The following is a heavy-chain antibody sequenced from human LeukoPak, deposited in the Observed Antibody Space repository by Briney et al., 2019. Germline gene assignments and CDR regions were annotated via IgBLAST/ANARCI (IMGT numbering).Heavy chain of an antibody. D-gene: IGHD2-2*01. J-gene: IGHJ4*02. V-gene: IGHV3-7*01. Sequence: PGGSLRLSRAASGFTFSSSWMSWVRQAPGKGLEWVANIIQDGSAQYYVDSVKGRFTISRDNADNSLYLQMNSLRAEDTAVYYCAIDLFSCSSTSCYVYWGRGTLVTVSS. CDR1: GFTFSSSW. CDR2: IIQDGSAQ. CDR3: AIDLFSCSSTSCYVY.